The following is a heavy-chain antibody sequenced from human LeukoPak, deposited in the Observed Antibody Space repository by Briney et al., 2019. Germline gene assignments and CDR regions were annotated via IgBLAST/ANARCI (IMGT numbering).Heavy chain of an antibody. D-gene: IGHD2-15*01. CDR2: VSSSSSYI. CDR3: ARGYCSGGSCYGDYYYYGMDV. Sequence: GGSLRLSCAASGFSFSSYTMNWVRQALGKGLEWVSSVSSSSSYIYYAESVKGRFTISRDNAKNSLYLQMNSLRAEDTAVYYCARGYCSGGSCYGDYYYYGMDVWGQGTTVTVSS. V-gene: IGHV3-21*01. J-gene: IGHJ6*02. CDR1: GFSFSSYT.